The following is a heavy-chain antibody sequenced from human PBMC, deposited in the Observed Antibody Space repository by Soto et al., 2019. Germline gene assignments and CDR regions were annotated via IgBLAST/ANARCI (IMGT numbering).Heavy chain of an antibody. CDR2: VKSSGGGT. J-gene: IGHJ5*02. Sequence: ASVKVSCKAYGYTFTDYFIHWVRQAPGQGLEWMGLVKSSGGGTVYAQDFQGRITMTRDKSMSTAYMELSSLRSEDTAVYYCAREEAAAGDNNWFDPWGQGTLVTVSS. V-gene: IGHV1-46*01. CDR3: AREEAAAGDNNWFDP. D-gene: IGHD6-13*01. CDR1: GYTFTDYF.